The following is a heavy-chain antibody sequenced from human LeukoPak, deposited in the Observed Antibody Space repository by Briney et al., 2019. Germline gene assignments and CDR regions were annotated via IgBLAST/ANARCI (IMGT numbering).Heavy chain of an antibody. CDR3: AREEYSYGSFFDY. J-gene: IGHJ4*02. V-gene: IGHV4-4*07. CDR1: GFTFSSYA. CDR2: IYTSGST. D-gene: IGHD5-18*01. Sequence: GSLRLSCAASGFTFSSYAMSWIRQPPGKGLEWIGRIYTSGSTNYNPSLKSRVTMSVDTSKNQFSLKLSSVTAADTAVYYCAREEYSYGSFFDYWGQGTLVTVSS.